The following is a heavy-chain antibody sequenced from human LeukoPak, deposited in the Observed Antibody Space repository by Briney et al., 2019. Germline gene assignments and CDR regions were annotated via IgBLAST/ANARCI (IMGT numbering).Heavy chain of an antibody. Sequence: SETLSLTCAVSGYSISSGYYWGWIRQPPGKGLEWIGSIYHSGSTYYNPSLKSRVTISVDTSKNQFSLKLSSVTAADTAVYYCARFVKSAATDYWGQGTLVTVSS. CDR1: GYSISSGYY. CDR3: ARFVKSAATDY. CDR2: IYHSGST. J-gene: IGHJ4*02. D-gene: IGHD2-15*01. V-gene: IGHV4-38-2*01.